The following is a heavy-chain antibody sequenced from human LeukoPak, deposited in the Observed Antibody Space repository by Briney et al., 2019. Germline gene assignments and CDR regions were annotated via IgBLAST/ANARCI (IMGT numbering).Heavy chain of an antibody. CDR3: VRHSGDAYNRPFDY. J-gene: IGHJ4*02. D-gene: IGHD5-24*01. CDR2: LYYSGTT. V-gene: IGHV4-39*01. Sequence: SETLSLTCKVSGGSVSSADYCWGWIRQPPGQGLEWIGTLYYSGTTFYHPSLKSRVTISGDTSKNQFSLKLNSVTAADTAVYYCVRHSGDAYNRPFDYWGQGSLVTVSS. CDR1: GGSVSSADYC.